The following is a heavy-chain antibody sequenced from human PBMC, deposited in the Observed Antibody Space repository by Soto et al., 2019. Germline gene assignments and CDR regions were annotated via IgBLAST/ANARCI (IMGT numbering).Heavy chain of an antibody. CDR1: GFTFSSYG. Sequence: GGSLRLSCAASGFTFSSYGMHWVRQAPGKGLEWVAVIWYDGSNKYYADSVKGRFTISRDNSKNTLYLQMNSLRAEDTAVHYCASDAGVNDYGDYYFDYWGQGTLVTVSS. V-gene: IGHV3-33*01. D-gene: IGHD4-17*01. J-gene: IGHJ4*02. CDR3: ASDAGVNDYGDYYFDY. CDR2: IWYDGSNK.